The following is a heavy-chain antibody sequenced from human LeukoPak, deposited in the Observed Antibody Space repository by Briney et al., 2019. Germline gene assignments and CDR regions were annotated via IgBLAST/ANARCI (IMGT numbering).Heavy chain of an antibody. CDR3: ARAVTWIDP. V-gene: IGHV3-48*03. J-gene: IGHJ5*02. CDR1: GFTFSSYE. CDR2: ISSSGSTI. Sequence: PGGSLRLSCAASGFTFSSYEMNWVRQAPGKGLEWVSYISSSGSTIYYADSAKGRFTVSRDNSKNTLDLQMNGLRAEDTAVYYCARAVTWIDPWGQGTLVTVSS.